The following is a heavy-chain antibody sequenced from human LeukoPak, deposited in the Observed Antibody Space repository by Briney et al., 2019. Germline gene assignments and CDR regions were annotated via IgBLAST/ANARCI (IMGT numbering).Heavy chain of an antibody. CDR3: AKDLYGSDNEDDAFDI. J-gene: IGHJ3*02. V-gene: IGHV3-30*02. D-gene: IGHD3-10*01. CDR2: IRYDGSNK. Sequence: PGGSLRLSCAASGFTFSSYGMHWVRQAPGKGLEWVAFIRYDGSNKYYADSVKGRFTISRDNSKNTLYLQMNSLRAEDTAVYYCAKDLYGSDNEDDAFDIWGQGTMVTVSS. CDR1: GFTFSSYG.